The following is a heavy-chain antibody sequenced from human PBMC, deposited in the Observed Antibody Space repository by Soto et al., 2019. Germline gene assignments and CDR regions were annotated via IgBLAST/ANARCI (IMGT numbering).Heavy chain of an antibody. CDR1: VDSINNRSYY. CDR2: IYYSGST. J-gene: IGHJ5*02. Sequence: TLSLNCTDTVDSINNRSYYWGWIRQPPGKGLEWIGYIYYSGSTYYSPSLKSRVTISVYTSKNQFSLKLSSVTAADTAVYYCAREGYYYDSSGYYSNWFDPWGQGTLVTVSS. CDR3: AREGYYYDSSGYYSNWFDP. D-gene: IGHD3-22*01. V-gene: IGHV4-30-4*08.